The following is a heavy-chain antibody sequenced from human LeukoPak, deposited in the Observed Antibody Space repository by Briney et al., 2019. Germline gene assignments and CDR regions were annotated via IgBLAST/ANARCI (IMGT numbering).Heavy chain of an antibody. Sequence: GASVKVSCKASGYTFTGYYMYWVRQAPGQGLEWMGWINPNSGGTNYAQKFQGRVTMTRDTSISTAYMELSRLRSDDTAVYYCARDPYSSSWYEGGVNWFDPWGQGTLVTVSS. CDR1: GYTFTGYY. D-gene: IGHD6-13*01. J-gene: IGHJ5*02. V-gene: IGHV1-2*02. CDR3: ARDPYSSSWYEGGVNWFDP. CDR2: INPNSGGT.